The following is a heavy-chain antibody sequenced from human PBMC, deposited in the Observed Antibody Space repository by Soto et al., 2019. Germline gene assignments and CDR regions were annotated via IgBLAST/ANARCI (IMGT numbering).Heavy chain of an antibody. CDR2: IHASGNT. J-gene: IGHJ5*02. D-gene: IGHD6-19*01. V-gene: IGHV4-4*07. Sequence: SETLSLTCSVSGGSLNNFYWNWIRQTAGKGLEWIGRIHASGNTNYNPSLKSRATLSVDTSKNQFSLKVRSVTAADTAVYYCARSSHKESWFDPWGQGTLVTVS. CDR1: GGSLNNFY. CDR3: ARSSHKESWFDP.